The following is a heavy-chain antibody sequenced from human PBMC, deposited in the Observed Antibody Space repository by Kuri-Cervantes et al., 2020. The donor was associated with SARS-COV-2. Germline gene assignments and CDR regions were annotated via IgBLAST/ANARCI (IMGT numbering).Heavy chain of an antibody. V-gene: IGHV4-39*07. CDR3: ARDRTVTTLYYYYMDV. D-gene: IGHD4-17*01. Sequence: GSLRLSCTVSGGSISSSSYYWGWIRQPPGKGLEWIGEINHSGSTNYNPSLKSRVTISVGTSKNQFSLKLSSVTAADTAVYYCARDRTVTTLYYYYMDVWGKGTTVTVSS. CDR2: INHSGST. CDR1: GGSISSSSYY. J-gene: IGHJ6*03.